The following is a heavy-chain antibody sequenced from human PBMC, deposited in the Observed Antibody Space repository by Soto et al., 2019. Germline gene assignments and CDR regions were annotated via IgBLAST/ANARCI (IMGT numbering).Heavy chain of an antibody. CDR2: IYYSGST. CDR1: GGSISSYY. V-gene: IGHV4-59*01. Sequence: QVQLQESGPGLVKPSETLSLTCTVSGGSISSYYWSWIRQPPGKGLEWIGYIYYSGSTNYNPSLKSRVTISVDTSKNQFSLKLSSVTAADTAVYYCAREGPAIPNYYYGMDVWGQGTTVTVSS. J-gene: IGHJ6*02. CDR3: AREGPAIPNYYYGMDV. D-gene: IGHD2-2*02.